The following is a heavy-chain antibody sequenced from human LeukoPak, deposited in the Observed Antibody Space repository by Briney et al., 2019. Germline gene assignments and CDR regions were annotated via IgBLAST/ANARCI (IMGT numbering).Heavy chain of an antibody. V-gene: IGHV4-39*07. CDR2: IYYSGST. J-gene: IGHJ5*02. D-gene: IGHD3-10*01. Sequence: PSETLSLTCTVSGGSISSSSYYWGWIRQPPGKGLEWIGSIYYSGSTYYNPSLKSRVTISVDTSKNQFSLKLSSVTAADTAVYYCARDGVYYGSGANWFDPWGQGTLVTVSS. CDR3: ARDGVYYGSGANWFDP. CDR1: GGSISSSSYY.